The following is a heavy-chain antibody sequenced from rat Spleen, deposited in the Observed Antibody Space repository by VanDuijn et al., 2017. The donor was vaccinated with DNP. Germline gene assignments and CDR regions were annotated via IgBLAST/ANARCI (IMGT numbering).Heavy chain of an antibody. Sequence: QVQLRESGPGLVQPSQILSLTCTVSGSSLSNFPINWVRQPPGKGLEWIAAISSGGSTYYNSALKSRLGISRDTSKSQVFLKMNKLQTEDTAIYFCTRDDIGTTRFDYWGQGVMVTVSS. V-gene: IGHV2S12*01. J-gene: IGHJ2*01. CDR2: ISSGGST. CDR1: GSSLSNFP. CDR3: TRDDIGTTRFDY. D-gene: IGHD1-5*01.